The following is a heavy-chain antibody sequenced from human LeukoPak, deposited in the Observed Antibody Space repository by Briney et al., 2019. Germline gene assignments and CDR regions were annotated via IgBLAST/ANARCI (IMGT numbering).Heavy chain of an antibody. CDR2: IYPGDSDT. V-gene: IGHV5-51*01. CDR3: AYCSSTSCYGIQH. D-gene: IGHD2-2*01. J-gene: IGHJ1*01. CDR1: GYSFTSYW. Sequence: GESLKISCKGSGYSFTSYWIGWVRQMPGKGLEWMGIIYPGDSDTRYSPSFQDQVTISADKSISTAYLQWSSLKASDTAMYYCAYCSSTSCYGIQHWGQGTLVTVSS.